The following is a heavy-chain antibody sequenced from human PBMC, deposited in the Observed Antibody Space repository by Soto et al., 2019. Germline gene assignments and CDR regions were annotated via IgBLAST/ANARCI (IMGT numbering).Heavy chain of an antibody. D-gene: IGHD3-16*01. CDR2: TIPILGIA. J-gene: IGHJ5*02. Sequence: QVQLVQSGAEVKKPGSSVKVSCKASGGTFSSYTISWVRQAPGQGLEWMGRTIPILGIANYAQKFQGRVTITADKSTSTAYMELSSLSSEDTAVYYCASTSWFDPWGQGTLVTVSS. CDR1: GGTFSSYT. CDR3: ASTSWFDP. V-gene: IGHV1-69*02.